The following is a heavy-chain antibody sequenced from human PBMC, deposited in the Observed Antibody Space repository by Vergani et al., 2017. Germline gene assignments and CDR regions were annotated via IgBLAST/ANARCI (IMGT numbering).Heavy chain of an antibody. CDR1: GYTFTSYA. J-gene: IGHJ4*02. Sequence: QVQLVQSGAEVKKPGASVKVSCKASGYTFTSYAMHWVRQAPGQRLEWMGWINAGNGNTKYSQKFQGRVTITRDTSASTAYMELSSLRSEDTAVYYCASDHYAILTIRPYYFDYWGQGTLVTVSS. D-gene: IGHD3-9*01. CDR2: INAGNGNT. V-gene: IGHV1-3*01. CDR3: ASDHYAILTIRPYYFDY.